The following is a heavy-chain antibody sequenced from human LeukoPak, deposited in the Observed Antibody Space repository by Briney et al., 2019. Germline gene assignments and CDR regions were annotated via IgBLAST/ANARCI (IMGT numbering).Heavy chain of an antibody. CDR3: AKDQAPHVATNYYFDY. CDR2: ISYDGSNK. CDR1: GFTFSSYG. D-gene: IGHD5-12*01. Sequence: GGSLRLSCAASGFTFSSYGMHWVRQAPGKGLEWVAVISYDGSNKYYADSVKGRFTISRDNSKNTLYPQMNSLRAEDTAVYYCAKDQAPHVATNYYFDYWGQEPWSPSPQ. V-gene: IGHV3-30*18. J-gene: IGHJ4*01.